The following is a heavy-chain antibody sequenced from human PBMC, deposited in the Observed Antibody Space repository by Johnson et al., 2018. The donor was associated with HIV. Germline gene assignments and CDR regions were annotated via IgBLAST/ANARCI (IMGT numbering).Heavy chain of an antibody. CDR1: GFTFSTYW. V-gene: IGHV3-74*01. CDR3: ARDAKVDYGDAVDI. CDR2: INSDGSST. Sequence: VQLVESGGGLVQPGGSLRLSCAASGFTFSTYWMHWVRQAPGKGLVWVSRINSDGSSTNYADSVKGRFTISRDNAKNTLYLQMNSLRAEDTAVYYCARDAKVDYGDAVDIWGQGTKVTVSS. D-gene: IGHD4-17*01. J-gene: IGHJ3*02.